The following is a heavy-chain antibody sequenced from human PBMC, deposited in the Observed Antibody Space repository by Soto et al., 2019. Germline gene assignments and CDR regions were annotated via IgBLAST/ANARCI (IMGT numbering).Heavy chain of an antibody. CDR2: IVPNFPTP. CDR1: GGTFGNSA. Sequence: QVQLVQSGAEVKKPGSSVTVSCKASGGTFGNSAISWVRQAPGQGLEWMGGIVPNFPTPDYPQKFQGRAMNNADESTSTAYTELTSLRSEDTAVYYCARDKGRRQLCGNYYYGIDVWGQGTTVTVSS. D-gene: IGHD3-16*01. CDR3: ARDKGRRQLCGNYYYGIDV. V-gene: IGHV1-69*12. J-gene: IGHJ6*02.